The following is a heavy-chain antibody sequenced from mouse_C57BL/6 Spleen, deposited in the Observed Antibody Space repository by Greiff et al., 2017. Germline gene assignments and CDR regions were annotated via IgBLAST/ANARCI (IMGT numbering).Heavy chain of an antibody. V-gene: IGHV1-63*01. J-gene: IGHJ2*01. CDR2: IYPGGGYT. Sequence: VKLQGPGAELVRPGTSVKMSCKASGYTFTNYWIGWAKQRPGHGLEWIGDIYPGGGYTNYNEKFKGKATLTADKSSRTAYMQFSSLTSEDSAIFYCASSRDSSGPYYFDYWDQGTTLTVSS. D-gene: IGHD3-2*02. CDR3: ASSRDSSGPYYFDY. CDR1: GYTFTNYW.